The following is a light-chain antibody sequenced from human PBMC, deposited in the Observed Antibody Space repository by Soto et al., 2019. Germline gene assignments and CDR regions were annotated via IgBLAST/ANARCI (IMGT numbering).Light chain of an antibody. V-gene: IGKV1-9*01. J-gene: IGKJ3*01. CDR3: QQLNSYHLFT. CDR2: ASS. CDR1: QGISSY. Sequence: DIQLTQSPSFLSASVGDRVTITCRASQGISSYLAWYQQKPGKAPKLLIYASSTLQSGVPSRFSGSGSGTEFTLTISSLPPEDFASYYCQQLNSYHLFTFGPGTKVDIK.